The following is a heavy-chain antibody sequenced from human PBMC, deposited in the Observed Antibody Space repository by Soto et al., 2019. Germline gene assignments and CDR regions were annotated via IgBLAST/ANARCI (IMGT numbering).Heavy chain of an antibody. Sequence: GGSLRLSCAASGFTFSSYSINWVRQAPGKGLEWVSSISLSAGNTYYADSVKGRFTISRDNAKNSMYLQMNSLRAEATAVYYCARDQVPGLDAFDIWGQGTMVNVSS. CDR1: GFTFSSYS. CDR2: ISLSAGNT. V-gene: IGHV3-21*01. J-gene: IGHJ3*02. CDR3: ARDQVPGLDAFDI.